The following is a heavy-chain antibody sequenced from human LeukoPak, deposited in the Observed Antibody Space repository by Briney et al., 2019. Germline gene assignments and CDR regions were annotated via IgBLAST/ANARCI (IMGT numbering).Heavy chain of an antibody. CDR2: ISYDGSNK. V-gene: IGHV3-30-3*01. CDR1: GFTFSSYA. D-gene: IGHD3-22*01. Sequence: PGRSLRLSCAASGFTFSSYAMHWVRQAPGKGLEWVAVISYDGSNKYYADSVKGRFTISRDNSKNTLYLQMNSLGAEDTAVYYCARFGPTYYYDSSGYLADVARYYFDYWGQGTLVTVSS. CDR3: ARFGPTYYYDSSGYLADVARYYFDY. J-gene: IGHJ4*02.